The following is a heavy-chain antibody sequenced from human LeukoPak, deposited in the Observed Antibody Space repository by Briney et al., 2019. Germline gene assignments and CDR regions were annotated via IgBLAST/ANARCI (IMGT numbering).Heavy chain of an antibody. CDR1: KFTFSDYS. D-gene: IGHD6-13*01. V-gene: IGHV3-21*01. CDR2: ISSIRNYI. CDR3: ARGPGSSSWYLPLEGGYYFDS. J-gene: IGHJ4*02. Sequence: GSLRLSFAASKFTFSDYSMSWVRQAPGKGLEWVSSISSIRNYIYYADSVKGRFTVTRDNAKNSLYLQMNSLRAEDTAVYYCARGPGSSSWYLPLEGGYYFDSGGREPLVTVSS.